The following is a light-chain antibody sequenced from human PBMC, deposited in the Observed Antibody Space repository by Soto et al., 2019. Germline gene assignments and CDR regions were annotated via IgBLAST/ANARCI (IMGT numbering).Light chain of an antibody. CDR1: QSVTSSY. CDR2: GAS. CDR3: QQYGGLLT. Sequence: EIVLTQSPGTLSLSPGERATLSCRASQSVTSSYVAWYKQRPGQTPRLLIHGASTRATGIPDRFSGSGSGTDFTLTIISREPADSAVSYSQQYGGLLTFGGWTNVDIK. J-gene: IGKJ4*01. V-gene: IGKV3-20*01.